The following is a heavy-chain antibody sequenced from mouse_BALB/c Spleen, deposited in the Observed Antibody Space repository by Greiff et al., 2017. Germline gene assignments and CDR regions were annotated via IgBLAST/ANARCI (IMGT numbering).Heavy chain of an antibody. J-gene: IGHJ3*01. D-gene: IGHD2-14*01. CDR3: ARGGTTESAWFAY. Sequence: EVQVVESGGGLVKPGGSLKLPCAASGFTFSDYYMYWVRQTPEKRLEWVATISDGGSYTYYPDSVTGRFTISRDNAKNNRYLQMSSLKSEDTAMYYCARGGTTESAWFAYWGQGTLVTVSA. CDR1: GFTFSDYY. V-gene: IGHV5-4*02. CDR2: ISDGGSYT.